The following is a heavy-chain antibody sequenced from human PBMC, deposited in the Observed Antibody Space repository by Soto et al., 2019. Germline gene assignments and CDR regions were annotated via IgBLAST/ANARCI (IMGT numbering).Heavy chain of an antibody. Sequence: PGGSLRLSCAASGFTFSSYAMNWVRQAPGKGLEWVSAISGSGGSTYYADSVKGRFTISRDNSKNTLYLQMTNLRDADTAVYYRDFITTAHDYWGLGTLVTVSS. J-gene: IGHJ4*02. CDR1: GFTFSSYA. CDR2: ISGSGGST. D-gene: IGHD3-22*01. V-gene: IGHV3-23*01. CDR3: DFITTAHDY.